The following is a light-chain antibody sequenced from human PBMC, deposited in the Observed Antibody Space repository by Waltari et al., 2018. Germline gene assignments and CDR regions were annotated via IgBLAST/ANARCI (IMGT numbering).Light chain of an antibody. Sequence: QSALTQPASVSESPGQSITISCSGTSSDVGGYNYVCWYQQHPGKAPKLIIYDVAKRPSGVSSRFSGSKSVNTASLTISGLQAEDEADYYCFSYRSSSTWVFGGGTKLTVL. CDR1: SSDVGGYNY. J-gene: IGLJ3*02. V-gene: IGLV2-14*01. CDR2: DVA. CDR3: FSYRSSSTWV.